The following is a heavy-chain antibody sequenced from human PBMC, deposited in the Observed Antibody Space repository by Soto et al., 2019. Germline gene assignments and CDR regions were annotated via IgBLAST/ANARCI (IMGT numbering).Heavy chain of an antibody. CDR3: ARDPRRSSSVRGGVV. CDR2: IYYSGST. V-gene: IGHV4-31*03. Sequence: SETLSLTCTVSGGSISSGGYYWSWIRQHPGKGLEWIGYIYYSGSTYYNPSLKSRVTISVDTSKNQFSLKLSSVTAADTAVYYCARDPRRSSSVRGGVVWGQGPTVTVSS. D-gene: IGHD6-6*01. CDR1: GGSISSGGYY. J-gene: IGHJ6*02.